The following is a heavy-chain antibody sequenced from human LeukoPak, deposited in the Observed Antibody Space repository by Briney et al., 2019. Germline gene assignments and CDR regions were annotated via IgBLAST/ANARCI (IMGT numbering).Heavy chain of an antibody. D-gene: IGHD3-10*01. CDR3: AKVWPTPDLYGSGSYNRHEWFDP. CDR2: ISGSGGST. V-gene: IGHV3-23*01. CDR1: GFTFSSYA. J-gene: IGHJ5*02. Sequence: GGSLRLSCAASGFTFSSYAMSWVRQAPGKGLEWVSAISGSGGSTYYADSVKGRFTISRDNSKNTLYLQMNSLRAEDTAVYYCAKVWPTPDLYGSGSYNRHEWFDPWGQGTLVTVSS.